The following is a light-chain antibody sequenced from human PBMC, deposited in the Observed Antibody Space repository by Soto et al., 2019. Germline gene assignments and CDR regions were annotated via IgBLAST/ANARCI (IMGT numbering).Light chain of an antibody. J-gene: IGKJ4*02. V-gene: IGKV3-11*01. Sequence: EIVLTQSPATLSLSPGERATLSCRASQSVSSYLAWYQQKPGQAPRLLIYDASNRATGIPARFSGSGSGTDFTLTISSLEPEDFAVYYCQQRSNLPLTFGGGTKLEIK. CDR2: DAS. CDR3: QQRSNLPLT. CDR1: QSVSSY.